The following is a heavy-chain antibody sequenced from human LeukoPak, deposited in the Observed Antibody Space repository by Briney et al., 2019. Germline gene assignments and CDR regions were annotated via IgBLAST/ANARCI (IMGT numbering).Heavy chain of an antibody. Sequence: GASVKVSCKSSANTFTSYYKHWVRQAPAQGLEWMGIINPSGGSTSYAQKFQGRVTMTRDTSTSTVYMELSSLRSEDTAVYYCARGPPGDYYGSGSYFDYWGQGTLVTVSS. CDR3: ARGPPGDYYGSGSYFDY. CDR1: ANTFTSYY. V-gene: IGHV1-46*01. J-gene: IGHJ4*02. CDR2: INPSGGST. D-gene: IGHD3-10*01.